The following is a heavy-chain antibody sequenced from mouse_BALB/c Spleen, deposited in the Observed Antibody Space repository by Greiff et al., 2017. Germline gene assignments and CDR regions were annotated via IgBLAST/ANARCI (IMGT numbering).Heavy chain of an antibody. CDR2: IRLKSNNYAT. D-gene: IGHD1-2*01. J-gene: IGHJ2*01. CDR3: TRQDHYYGYVVYFDY. Sequence: EVQLQESGGGLVQPGGSMKLSCVASGFTFSNYWMNWVRQSPEKGLEWVAEIRLKSNNYATHYAESVKGRFTISRDDSKSSVYLQMNNLRAEDTGIYYCTRQDHYYGYVVYFDYWGQGTTLTVSS. V-gene: IGHV6-6*02. CDR1: GFTFSNYW.